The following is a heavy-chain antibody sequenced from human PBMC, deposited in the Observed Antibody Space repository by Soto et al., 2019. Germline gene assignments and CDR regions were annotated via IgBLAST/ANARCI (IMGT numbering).Heavy chain of an antibody. CDR3: ARGGHKFLPPYNWFDP. J-gene: IGHJ5*02. Sequence: ASVKVSCKASGYTFTYYGISCVRQAPGQGLEWMGWISAYNGNTDYAQNLQGRVTMTTDTSTSTVYMELRSLTFDDTAVYYCARGGHKFLPPYNWFDPWGQGTLVTVSS. D-gene: IGHD2-21*01. CDR1: GYTFTYYG. V-gene: IGHV1-18*01. CDR2: ISAYNGNT.